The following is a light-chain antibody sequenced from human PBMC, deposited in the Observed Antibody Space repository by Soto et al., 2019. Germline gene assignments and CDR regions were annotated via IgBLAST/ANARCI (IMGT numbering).Light chain of an antibody. CDR1: QSVGSTY. CDR3: HQSVGSLYA. J-gene: IGKJ2*01. V-gene: IGKV3-20*01. CDR2: GAS. Sequence: EIVLTQSPGTLSLSPGERATLSCRASQSVGSTYLAWYQQKPGQAPRLLIYGASSRATGIPGRFSGSGSGSDFSLTIGRLETEDIAAYYCHQSVGSLYAFGQGTKLHIK.